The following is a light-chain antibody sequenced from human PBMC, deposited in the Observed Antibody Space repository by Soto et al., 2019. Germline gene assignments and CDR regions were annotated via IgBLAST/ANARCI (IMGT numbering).Light chain of an antibody. Sequence: EIVLTQSPATLSLSPGERATLSCRASQSVSRYLAWYQQKPCQAPRLLLYDASIRATGSPARFSGRGSGTDFTLTITSLEPEDFAVYYCQQRSNWPSTVGGGTKVEI. CDR3: QQRSNWPST. CDR2: DAS. J-gene: IGKJ4*01. V-gene: IGKV3-11*01. CDR1: QSVSRY.